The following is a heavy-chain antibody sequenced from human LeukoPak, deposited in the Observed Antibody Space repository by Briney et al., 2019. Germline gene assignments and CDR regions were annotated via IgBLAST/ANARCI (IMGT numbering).Heavy chain of an antibody. CDR3: ARRLRQTLFDT. CDR2: IYYSGSS. CDR1: GVSISSDY. J-gene: IGHJ5*02. D-gene: IGHD4-17*01. Sequence: SETLSLTCTVSGVSISSDYWSWVRLPPGKGLEWIGYIYYSGSSNYSPSLKSRVTMSVDTSKNQFSLKLTSVTAADTAVYYCARRLRQTLFDTWGQGTLVTVSS. V-gene: IGHV4-59*08.